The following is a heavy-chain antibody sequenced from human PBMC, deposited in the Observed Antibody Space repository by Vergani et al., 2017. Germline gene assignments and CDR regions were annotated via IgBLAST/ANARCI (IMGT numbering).Heavy chain of an antibody. CDR1: GFTFSSYE. CDR3: AGLAVAGTRGDY. D-gene: IGHD6-19*01. J-gene: IGHJ4*02. V-gene: IGHV3-48*03. CDR2: ISSSGSTI. Sequence: EVQLVESGGGLVQPGGSLRLSCAASGFTFSSYEMNWVRQAPGKGLEWVSYISSSGSTIYYADSVKGRFTISRDNAKNSLYLQMNSLRAEDTAVYYCAGLAVAGTRGDYWGQGTLVTVSS.